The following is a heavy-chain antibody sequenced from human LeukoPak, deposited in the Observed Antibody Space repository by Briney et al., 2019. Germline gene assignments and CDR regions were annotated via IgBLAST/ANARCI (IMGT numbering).Heavy chain of an antibody. CDR3: AKGTEQLVLGYYFDY. Sequence: GGSLRLSCAASGFTFSSYAMSWVRQAPGKGLEWVSAISGSGGSTYYADSVKGRFTISRDNSKNTLNLQMNSLRAEDTAVYYCAKGTEQLVLGYYFDYWGQGTLVTVSS. CDR2: ISGSGGST. D-gene: IGHD6-6*01. CDR1: GFTFSSYA. J-gene: IGHJ4*02. V-gene: IGHV3-23*01.